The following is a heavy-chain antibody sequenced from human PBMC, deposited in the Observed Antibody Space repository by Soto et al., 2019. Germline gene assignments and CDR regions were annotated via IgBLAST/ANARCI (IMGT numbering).Heavy chain of an antibody. CDR1: GPSITSYY. J-gene: IGHJ4*02. CDR2: MIYRGTA. V-gene: IGHV4-59*01. D-gene: IGHD3-3*01. CDR3: ARYDFVAYYFDL. Sequence: SETLSLTCSVSGPSITSYYWSWIRRPPGKGLEWIGYMIYRGTANYNPSLKSRVTISVETSKNQFSLNLSSVSTADTAMYFCARYDFVAYYFDLWGPGTLVTVS.